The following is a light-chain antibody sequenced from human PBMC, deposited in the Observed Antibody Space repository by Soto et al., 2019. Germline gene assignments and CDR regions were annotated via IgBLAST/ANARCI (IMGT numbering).Light chain of an antibody. V-gene: IGKV3-20*01. CDR2: AAS. Sequence: EIVLTQSPGTLSLSPGERATLSCRASQYVISSYLAWYQQKPGQAPRLLIYAASTRATGIPDMFSGSGSGTDFTLTISRLEPEDFAVYYCQQYGSSETFGQGTKVDIK. J-gene: IGKJ1*01. CDR3: QQYGSSET. CDR1: QYVISSY.